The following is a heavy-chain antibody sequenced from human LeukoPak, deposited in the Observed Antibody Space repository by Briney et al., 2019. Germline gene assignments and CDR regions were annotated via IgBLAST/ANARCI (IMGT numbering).Heavy chain of an antibody. CDR1: GFTVGSNY. V-gene: IGHV3-53*05. Sequence: QPGGSLRLSCAASGFTVGSNYMSWVRQAPGKGLEWVSVIYSDGTTYYADSVKGRFTISRDNSKNTLYLQMNSLRAEDTAVYYCAKDHKGYSGVGYFDYWGQGTLVTVSS. CDR2: IYSDGTT. J-gene: IGHJ4*02. CDR3: AKDHKGYSGVGYFDY. D-gene: IGHD5-24*01.